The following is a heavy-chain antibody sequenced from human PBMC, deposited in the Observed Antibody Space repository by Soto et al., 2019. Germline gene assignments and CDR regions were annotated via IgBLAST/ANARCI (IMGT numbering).Heavy chain of an antibody. D-gene: IGHD1-26*01. CDR1: GGTFSSYT. CDR2: IIPILGIA. V-gene: IGHV1-69*02. Sequence: QVQLVQSGAEVKKPGSSVKVSCKASGGTFSSYTISWVRQAPGQGLEWMGRIIPILGIANYAQKFQGRVTXTAXKTTSTAYMELSSLRSEDTAVYYCARGGGGNWFDPWGQGTLVTVSS. CDR3: ARGGGGNWFDP. J-gene: IGHJ5*02.